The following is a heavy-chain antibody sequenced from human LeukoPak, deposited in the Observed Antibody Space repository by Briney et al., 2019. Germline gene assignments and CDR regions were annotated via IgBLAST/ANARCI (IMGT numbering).Heavy chain of an antibody. CDR3: ARECGRCGDNNCYSDY. D-gene: IGHD2-21*01. J-gene: IGHJ4*02. CDR2: IYSGGTT. CDR1: GFTVTNNY. Sequence: GGSLRLSCAASGFTVTNNYMSWVRQAPGKGLEWVSVIYSGGTTYYADSVKGRFTISRDNSKNTLYLQMNSLRAEDTAVYYCARECGRCGDNNCYSDYWGQGTLVTVSS. V-gene: IGHV3-66*01.